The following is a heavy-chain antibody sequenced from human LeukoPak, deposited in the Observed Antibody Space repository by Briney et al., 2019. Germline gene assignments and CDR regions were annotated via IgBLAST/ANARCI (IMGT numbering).Heavy chain of an antibody. V-gene: IGHV3-33*06. D-gene: IGHD6-6*01. CDR2: IWYDGSNK. J-gene: IGHJ6*02. Sequence: PGGSLRLSCAASGFTFSSYGMHWVRQAPGKGLEWVAVIWYDGSNKYYADSVKGRFTISRDNSKSTLYLQMNSLRSEDTAVYYCAKPRQQLVRYGLDVWGQGTTVIVSS. CDR3: AKPRQQLVRYGLDV. CDR1: GFTFSSYG.